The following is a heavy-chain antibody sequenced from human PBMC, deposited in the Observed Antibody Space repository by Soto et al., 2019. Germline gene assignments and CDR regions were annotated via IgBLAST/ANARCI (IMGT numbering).Heavy chain of an antibody. CDR1: GYTFRSYG. CDR2: ISGYNGNT. Sequence: GTSVKVSCKDSGYTFRSYGISWVRQAPGQGLEWMGWISGYNGNTHYSQKLQGKVTMTTDTSTSTAYMELRNLRSDDTAVYYCAKADSNYAGRFSYYYMDVWGTGTMVTVSS. D-gene: IGHD4-4*01. J-gene: IGHJ6*03. CDR3: AKADSNYAGRFSYYYMDV. V-gene: IGHV1-18*01.